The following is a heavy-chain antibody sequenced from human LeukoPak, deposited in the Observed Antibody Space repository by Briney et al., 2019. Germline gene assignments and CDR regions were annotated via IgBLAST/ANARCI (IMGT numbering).Heavy chain of an antibody. D-gene: IGHD3-22*01. CDR1: GGSISSGGYY. J-gene: IGHJ4*02. V-gene: IGHV4-61*08. CDR2: IYYSGST. Sequence: SETLSLTCTVSGGSISSGGYYWSWIRQHPGKGLEWIGYIYYSGSTNYNPSLKSRVTISVDTSKKQFSLKLSSVTAADTAVYYCASLSPYYYDSSGHYYFDYWGQGTLVTVSS. CDR3: ASLSPYYYDSSGHYYFDY.